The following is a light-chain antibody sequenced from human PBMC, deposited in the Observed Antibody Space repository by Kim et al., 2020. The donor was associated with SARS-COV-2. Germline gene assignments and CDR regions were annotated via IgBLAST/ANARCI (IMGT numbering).Light chain of an antibody. Sequence: SPGERATISCRASQSVSSNYLAWYQQRPGQAPRLLIYGTSTRATDIPDRFSGSGSGTDFTLTISRLEPEDCAVYYCQQYGSSPPFTFGQGTKLEI. CDR2: GTS. J-gene: IGKJ2*01. CDR3: QQYGSSPPFT. CDR1: QSVSSNY. V-gene: IGKV3-20*01.